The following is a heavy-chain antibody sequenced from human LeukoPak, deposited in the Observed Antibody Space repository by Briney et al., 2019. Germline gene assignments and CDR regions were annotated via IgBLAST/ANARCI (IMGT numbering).Heavy chain of an antibody. CDR2: IYGVGCT. CDR3: ARSTNYYATGSSKGPFDY. J-gene: IGHJ4*02. V-gene: IGHV3-53*01. D-gene: IGHD3-10*01. Sequence: PGGSERLSRAASGFSVSSNYMSWVRQAPGKGLEWVSVIYGVGCTYYADSVKGRFTISRDNSKNTLYLQMNSLRAEDTAVYYCARSTNYYATGSSKGPFDYWGQGIL. CDR1: GFSVSSNY.